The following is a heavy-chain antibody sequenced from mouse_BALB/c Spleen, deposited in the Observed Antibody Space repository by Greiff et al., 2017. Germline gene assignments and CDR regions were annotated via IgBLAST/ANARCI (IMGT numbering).Heavy chain of an antibody. D-gene: IGHD2-2*01. J-gene: IGHJ4*01. Sequence: VQLKQSGPELVKPGASVKISCKASGYTFTDYNMHWVKQSHGKSLEWIGYIYPYNGGTGYNQKFKSKATLTVDNSSSTAYMELRSLTSEDSAVYYCAREGLRRDAMDYWGQGTSVTVSS. CDR1: GYTFTDYN. CDR2: IYPYNGGT. V-gene: IGHV1S29*02. CDR3: AREGLRRDAMDY.